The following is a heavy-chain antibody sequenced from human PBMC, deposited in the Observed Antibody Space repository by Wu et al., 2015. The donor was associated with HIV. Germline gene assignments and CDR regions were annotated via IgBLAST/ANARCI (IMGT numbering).Heavy chain of an antibody. CDR1: GYIFSGHY. CDR3: ARGDYANYDFWSAYPSY. Sequence: QAQLVQFGSEVKKPGSSVKVTCKASGYIFSGHYMNWVRQAPGQGLEWVGWINPAGGGTRYAEKFQGRVTMTSDSSINTVYMELSSLISDDTAVYYCARGDYANYDFWSAYPSYWGQGTLVTVSS. V-gene: IGHV1-2*02. J-gene: IGHJ4*02. CDR2: INPAGGGT. D-gene: IGHD3-3*01.